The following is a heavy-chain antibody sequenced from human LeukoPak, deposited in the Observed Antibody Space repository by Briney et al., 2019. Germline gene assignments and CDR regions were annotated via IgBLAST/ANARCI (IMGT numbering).Heavy chain of an antibody. CDR1: GFTFSSYS. CDR3: ARMYYDSSGYYYGTAIDY. D-gene: IGHD3-22*01. Sequence: PGGSLRLSCAASGFTFSSYSMNWVRQAPGKGLEWVSSISSSSSYIYYADSVKGRFTISRDNAKNSLYLQMNSLRAEDTAVYYCARMYYDSSGYYYGTAIDYWGQGTLVTVSS. CDR2: ISSSSSYI. V-gene: IGHV3-21*01. J-gene: IGHJ4*02.